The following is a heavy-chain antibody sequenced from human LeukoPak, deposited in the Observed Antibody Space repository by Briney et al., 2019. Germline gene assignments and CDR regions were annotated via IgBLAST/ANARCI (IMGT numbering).Heavy chain of an antibody. Sequence: GGSLRLSCAASGFTFSSYGMHWVRQAPGKGLEWVAVISYDGSNKYYADSVKGGFTISRDNSKNTLYLQMNSLRAEDTAVYYCAKEGPYSSSWYYFDYWGQGTLVTVSS. CDR2: ISYDGSNK. D-gene: IGHD6-13*01. CDR1: GFTFSSYG. CDR3: AKEGPYSSSWYYFDY. J-gene: IGHJ4*02. V-gene: IGHV3-30*18.